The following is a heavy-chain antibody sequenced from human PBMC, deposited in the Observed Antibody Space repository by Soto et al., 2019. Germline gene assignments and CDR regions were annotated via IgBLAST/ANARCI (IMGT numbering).Heavy chain of an antibody. CDR3: ARIRGTVTNQGMDV. CDR1: GYTFTSYD. Sequence: ASVKVSCKASGYTFTSYDINWVRQATGQGLEWMGWMNPNSGNTGYAQKFQGRVTMTRNTSISTAYMELSSLRSKDTAVYYCARIRGTVTNQGMDVWGQGTTVTVS. J-gene: IGHJ6*02. CDR2: MNPNSGNT. V-gene: IGHV1-8*01. D-gene: IGHD4-4*01.